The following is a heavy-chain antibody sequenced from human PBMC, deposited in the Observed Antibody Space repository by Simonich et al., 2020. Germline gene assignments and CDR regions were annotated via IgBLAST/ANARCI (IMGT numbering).Heavy chain of an antibody. V-gene: IGHV1-2*02. J-gene: IGHJ3*02. CDR3: ARGRLTGDKGAFDI. Sequence: QVQLVQSGAEVKKPGASVKVSCKASGYTFTGYYMAWVRQAPGQGLGWMGGINPNRGGTNYEQKFQGRVTMTRDTSISTAYMELSRLRSDDTAVYYCARGRLTGDKGAFDIWGQGTMVTVSS. D-gene: IGHD7-27*01. CDR2: INPNRGGT. CDR1: GYTFTGYY.